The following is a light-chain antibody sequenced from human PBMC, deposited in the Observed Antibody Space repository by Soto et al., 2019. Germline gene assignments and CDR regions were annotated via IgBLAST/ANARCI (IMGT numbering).Light chain of an antibody. CDR1: QSISSY. V-gene: IGKV1-39*01. J-gene: IGKJ1*01. CDR3: QQSYSTPWT. Sequence: DIQMTQSPSSLSASVGDRVTITCRASQSISSYLNWYQQKPGKAPKLLIYAASSLQSGVPSRFSGSGSGTDFTLTISSLQPEDVATYCCQQSYSTPWTFGQGTKVEI. CDR2: AAS.